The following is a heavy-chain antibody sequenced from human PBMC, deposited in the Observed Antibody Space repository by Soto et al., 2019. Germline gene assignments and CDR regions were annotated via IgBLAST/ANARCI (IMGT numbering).Heavy chain of an antibody. CDR3: ARNDDYYDSRGYAFDI. D-gene: IGHD3-22*01. CDR1: GFTYSDYY. Sequence: GGSLRLSCAASGFTYSDYYMSWISQAPGKGLEWVSYISSSSSYTNYADSVKGRFTISRDNAKNSLYLQMNSLRAEDTAVYYCARNDDYYDSRGYAFDIWGQGTMVTVSS. V-gene: IGHV3-11*03. J-gene: IGHJ3*02. CDR2: ISSSSSYT.